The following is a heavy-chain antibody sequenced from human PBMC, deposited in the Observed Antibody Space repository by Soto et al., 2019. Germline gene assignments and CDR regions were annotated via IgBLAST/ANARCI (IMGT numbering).Heavy chain of an antibody. D-gene: IGHD4-17*01. CDR3: ARVGPGATTVTTGAAFDI. Sequence: QVQLQESGPGLVKPSGTLSLTCAVSGGSIISSNWWSWVRQPPGKGLEWIGEVFHSGTNNNSPSLKSRVTISVDNSKNTFYLNLFSVTAADTAVYYCARVGPGATTVTTGAAFDIWGQGTMVTVSS. CDR2: VFHSGTN. CDR1: GGSIISSNW. V-gene: IGHV4-4*02. J-gene: IGHJ3*02.